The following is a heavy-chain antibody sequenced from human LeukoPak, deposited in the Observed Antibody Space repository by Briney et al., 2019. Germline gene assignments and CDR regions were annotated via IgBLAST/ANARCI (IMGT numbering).Heavy chain of an antibody. V-gene: IGHV4-59*01. Sequence: SETLSLTCTVSGGSISSYYWSWIRQPPGKGLEWIGYIYYSGSTNYNPSLKSRVTISVDTSKNQFSLKLSSVTAADTAVYYCARDFSGLIAARESTYYYYYMDVWGKGTTVTVSS. CDR3: ARDFSGLIAARESTYYYYYMDV. CDR1: GGSISSYY. J-gene: IGHJ6*03. CDR2: IYYSGST. D-gene: IGHD6-6*01.